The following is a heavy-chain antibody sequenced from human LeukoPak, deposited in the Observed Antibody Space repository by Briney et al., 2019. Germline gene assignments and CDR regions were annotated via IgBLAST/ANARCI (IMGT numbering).Heavy chain of an antibody. V-gene: IGHV4-59*01. CDR1: NGSITSYY. Sequence: PSETLSLTCNVSNGSITSYYWGWVRQPPGKGLEFIGYIHYSGSTNYNPSLESRVAISAEKSKNQFSLKLSSVTAADTALYFCVKSIASRGEIVFDIWGQGTMVTVSS. J-gene: IGHJ3*02. CDR3: VKSIASRGEIVFDI. CDR2: IHYSGST. D-gene: IGHD6-6*01.